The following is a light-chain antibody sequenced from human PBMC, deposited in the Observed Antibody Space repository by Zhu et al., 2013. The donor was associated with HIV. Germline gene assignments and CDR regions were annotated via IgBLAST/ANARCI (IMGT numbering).Light chain of an antibody. CDR1: QTISSN. CDR2: DAS. V-gene: IGKV3-20*01. J-gene: IGKJ2*01. Sequence: EIVMTQSPATLSLSPGERATLSCRASQTISSNLAWYQQKPGQAPRLLIYDASNRATGIPVRFSGSGSGTDFTLTISSLEPEDFAVYYCQQYGSSPYTFGQGTKLEIK. CDR3: QQYGSSPYT.